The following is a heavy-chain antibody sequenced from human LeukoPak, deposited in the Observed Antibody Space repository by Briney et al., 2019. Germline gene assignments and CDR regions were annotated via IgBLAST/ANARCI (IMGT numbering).Heavy chain of an antibody. J-gene: IGHJ5*02. CDR1: GFTFRDYY. Sequence: PGGSLRLSCAASGFTFRDYYMSWIRQAPGKGLEWVSYISSSGSTIYYADSVKGRFTISRDNAKNSLYLQMNSLRAEDTAVYYCAGDLGYDFWSGYLFPSRGNWFDPWGQGTLVTVSS. CDR3: AGDLGYDFWSGYLFPSRGNWFDP. D-gene: IGHD3-3*01. V-gene: IGHV3-11*04. CDR2: ISSSGSTI.